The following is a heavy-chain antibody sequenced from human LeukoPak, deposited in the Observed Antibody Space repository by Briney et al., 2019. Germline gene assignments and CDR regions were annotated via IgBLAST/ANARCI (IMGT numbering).Heavy chain of an antibody. CDR3: AKDSDPGYSSGWPFDY. D-gene: IGHD6-19*01. V-gene: IGHV3-9*01. J-gene: IGHJ4*02. CDR2: ISWNSGSI. Sequence: TGGSLRLSCAASGFIFDDYSMHWVRQAPGKGLEWVSGISWNSGSIGYADSVKGRFTISRDNAKNSLYLQMNSLRAEDTALYYCAKDSDPGYSSGWPFDYWGQGTLVTVSS. CDR1: GFIFDDYS.